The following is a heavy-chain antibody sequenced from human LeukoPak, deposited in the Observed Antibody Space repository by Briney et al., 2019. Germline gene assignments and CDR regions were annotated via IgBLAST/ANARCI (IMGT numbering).Heavy chain of an antibody. CDR1: GFTSSSYW. D-gene: IGHD3-22*01. J-gene: IGHJ4*02. Sequence: GGSLRLSCAASGFTSSSYWMSWVRQAPGKGLEWVANINQDGSEKYYVDSVKGRFTISRDNAKNSLYLQMNSLRVEDTAVYYCARDIDDSSGYYDYWGQGTLVTVSS. CDR2: INQDGSEK. CDR3: ARDIDDSSGYYDY. V-gene: IGHV3-7*01.